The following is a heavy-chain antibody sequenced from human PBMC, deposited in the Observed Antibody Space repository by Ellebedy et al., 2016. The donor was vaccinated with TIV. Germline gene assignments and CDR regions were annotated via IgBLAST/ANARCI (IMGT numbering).Heavy chain of an antibody. Sequence: MPSETLSLTCTVSGGSITGSHWSWIRQPPGKGLEWIGYIYSSGITNYNPSLKSRVTISVDTSKNKFSLKLRSVTAADTAMYDRAKNSYASGQWGQGTLVTVSS. CDR1: GGSITGSH. J-gene: IGHJ4*02. V-gene: IGHV4-59*01. CDR2: IYSSGIT. D-gene: IGHD3-16*01. CDR3: AKNSYASGQ.